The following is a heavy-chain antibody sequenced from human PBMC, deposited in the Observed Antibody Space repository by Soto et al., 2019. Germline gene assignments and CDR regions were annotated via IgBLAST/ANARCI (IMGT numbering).Heavy chain of an antibody. Sequence: ASVKVSCKTSGFTFTDFFMHWVRQAPGQGLEWMGIINPINGNTSFAQKFRGRVTITRDTSTSTVYMELNSLISEDTAVYSCARDLSYGDFDYWGQGTLVTVSS. CDR3: ARDLSYGDFDY. CDR1: GFTFTDFF. V-gene: IGHV1-46*01. D-gene: IGHD4-17*01. CDR2: INPINGNT. J-gene: IGHJ4*02.